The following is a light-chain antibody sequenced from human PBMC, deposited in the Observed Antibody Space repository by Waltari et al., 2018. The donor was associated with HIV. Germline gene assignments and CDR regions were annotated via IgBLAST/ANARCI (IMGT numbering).Light chain of an antibody. Sequence: EIVLTQSPGTLYLSPGERATLACRDSQSVSSSYLAWYQQKPGQAPRLLIYGASSRATGIPDMFSGSGSWTDFTLTISRLEPEYFAVYYCQQYCSSPPYTFGQGTKLEIK. CDR3: QQYCSSPPYT. J-gene: IGKJ2*01. CDR1: QSVSSSY. CDR2: GAS. V-gene: IGKV3-20*01.